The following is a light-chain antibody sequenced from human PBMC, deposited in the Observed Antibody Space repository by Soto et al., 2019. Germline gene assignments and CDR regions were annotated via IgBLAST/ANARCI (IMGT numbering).Light chain of an antibody. CDR2: SND. CDR1: SSNIGSNT. Sequence: QSVLTQAPSASGTPGQRVTISCSGSSSNIGSNTVSWYQQVPGTAPQLLIYSNDQRPSGVPDRFSGSKSGTSAALAIGGLQSAEEADYYCAAWDDSLNGWVFGGGTQLTVL. CDR3: AAWDDSLNGWV. V-gene: IGLV1-44*01. J-gene: IGLJ3*02.